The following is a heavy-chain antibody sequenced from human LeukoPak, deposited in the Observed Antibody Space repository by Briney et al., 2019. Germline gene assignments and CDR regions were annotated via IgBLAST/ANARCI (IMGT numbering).Heavy chain of an antibody. J-gene: IGHJ6*04. CDR3: ARTLDYGSASTRYSDI. CDR1: GYSFSSYW. V-gene: IGHV5-51*01. CDR2: IYPGDSDT. D-gene: IGHD3-10*01. Sequence: RESLRISCKGSGYSFSSYWIGWVRQMPGKGLEWMGVIYPGDSDTRYSPSFQGQVTISADESINTAYLQWSSLKASDTATYYCARTLDYGSASTRYSDIWGKGTRVIVSS.